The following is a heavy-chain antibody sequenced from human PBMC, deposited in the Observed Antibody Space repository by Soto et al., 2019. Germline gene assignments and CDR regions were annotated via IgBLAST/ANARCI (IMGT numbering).Heavy chain of an antibody. D-gene: IGHD5-18*01. CDR1: GGSISSSSYY. CDR2: IYYSGST. V-gene: IGHV4-39*01. CDR3: ARHQIQLWLSPPDY. J-gene: IGHJ4*02. Sequence: SETLSLTCTVSGGSISSSSYYWGWIRQPPGKGLEWIGSIYYSGSTYYNPSLKSRVTISVDTSKNQFSLKLSSVTAADTAVYYCARHQIQLWLSPPDYWGQGTLATVSS.